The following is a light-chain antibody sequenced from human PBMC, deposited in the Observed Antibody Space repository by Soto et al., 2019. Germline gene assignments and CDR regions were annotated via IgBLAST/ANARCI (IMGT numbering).Light chain of an antibody. CDR1: RTDVDGYDY. J-gene: IGLJ1*01. CDR3: TSYTSNTPFYV. Sequence: QSALTQPASVSGSPAQSIAISCTGVRTDVDGYDYVSWYQQHPGQAPQLMIYDVSNRPSGVPDRFSGSKSGNTASLTISGLQAEDEADYYCTSYTSNTPFYVFGTGTKVTVL. V-gene: IGLV2-14*03. CDR2: DVS.